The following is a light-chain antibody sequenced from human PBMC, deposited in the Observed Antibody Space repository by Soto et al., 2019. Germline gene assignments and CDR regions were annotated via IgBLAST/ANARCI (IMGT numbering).Light chain of an antibody. J-gene: IGLJ1*01. Sequence: GASSDVGSYDHVAWYQQFPGKTPKLMIYEVSNRPSGVSSRFSGSKSGNTASLTISGLQAEGEADYYCISYTGSSTSYVFGSGTKVTVL. CDR2: EVS. CDR3: ISYTGSSTSYV. V-gene: IGLV2-14*01. CDR1: SSDVGSYDH.